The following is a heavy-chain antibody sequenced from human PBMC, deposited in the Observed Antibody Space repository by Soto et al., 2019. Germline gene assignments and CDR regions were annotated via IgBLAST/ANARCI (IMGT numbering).Heavy chain of an antibody. D-gene: IGHD6-19*01. Sequence: QVQLQQWGAGLLKPSETLSLTCAVYGGSFSGYYWSWIRQPPGKGLEWIGEINHSGSTNYNPSLKSRVTISVDPSKNQFSLKLSSVPAADTAVYYCARGWSGWRVWLDYWGQGTLVTVSS. V-gene: IGHV4-34*01. CDR3: ARGWSGWRVWLDY. CDR1: GGSFSGYY. CDR2: INHSGST. J-gene: IGHJ4*02.